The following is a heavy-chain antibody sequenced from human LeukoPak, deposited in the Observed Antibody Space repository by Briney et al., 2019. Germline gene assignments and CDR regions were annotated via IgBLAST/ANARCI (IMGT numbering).Heavy chain of an antibody. CDR1: GSTFSSYA. CDR3: ARALRRGSSWYPVGYGMDV. D-gene: IGHD6-13*01. J-gene: IGHJ6*02. CDR2: ISSSSSYI. V-gene: IGHV3-21*01. Sequence: PGGSLRLSCAASGSTFSSYAMSWVRQAPGKGLEWVSSISSSSSYIYYADSVKGRFTISRDNAKNSLYLQMNSLRAEDTAVYYCARALRRGSSWYPVGYGMDVWGQGTTVTVSS.